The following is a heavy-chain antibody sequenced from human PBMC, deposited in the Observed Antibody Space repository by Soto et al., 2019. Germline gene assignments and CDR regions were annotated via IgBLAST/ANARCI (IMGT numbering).Heavy chain of an antibody. D-gene: IGHD1-26*01. V-gene: IGHV1-18*01. CDR3: ARASGTGVGTTSY. J-gene: IGHJ4*02. CDR1: GYTFSNYG. CDR2: ISAYNGET. Sequence: QVQLVQSGPEVKKSGASAKVSCKASGYTFSNYGISWMRQVPGQGLEWMGWISAYNGETKYAQKFQGRVSMTTDTSTNTAYMELGSLRSDDTAVYYCARASGTGVGTTSYWGQVTLVTVSS.